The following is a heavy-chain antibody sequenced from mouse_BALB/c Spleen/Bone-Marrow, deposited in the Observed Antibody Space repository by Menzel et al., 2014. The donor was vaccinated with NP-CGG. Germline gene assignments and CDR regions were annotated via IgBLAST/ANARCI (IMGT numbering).Heavy chain of an antibody. J-gene: IGHJ2*01. CDR3: ARRGGNPSFDY. CDR2: IYPGDGDT. Sequence: QVQLKESGPELAKPGASVKISCKASGYAFSSSWMNWVKQRPGQGLEWIGRIYPGDGDTNYNGKFKGKATLTADKSSSTAYMQLSRLTSVDSAAYFCARRGGNPSFDYWGQGTTLTVSS. D-gene: IGHD2-1*01. CDR1: GYAFSSSW. V-gene: IGHV1-82*01.